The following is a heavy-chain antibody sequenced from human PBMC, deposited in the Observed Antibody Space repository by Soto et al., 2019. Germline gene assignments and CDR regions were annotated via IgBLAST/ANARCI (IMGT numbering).Heavy chain of an antibody. CDR3: ARNFGIMIPSPDAFDI. CDR1: GFTFSSYG. CDR2: IWYDGSNK. V-gene: IGHV3-33*01. Sequence: PVGSLRLSCAASGFTFSSYGMHWVRQAPGKGLEWVAVIWYDGSNKYYADSVKGRFTISRDNSKNTLYLQMNSLRAEDTAVYYCARNFGIMIPSPDAFDIWGQRTMVTVSS. D-gene: IGHD3-16*01. J-gene: IGHJ3*02.